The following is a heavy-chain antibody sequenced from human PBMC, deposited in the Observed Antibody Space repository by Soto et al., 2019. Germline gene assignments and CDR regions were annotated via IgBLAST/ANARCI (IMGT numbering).Heavy chain of an antibody. Sequence: PSETLSLTCTVSGGSISSDYWNWIRQPPGRGLEWLGYIYYSGSTNYNPSLKSRVTISVDTSKNQFSLKLSSVTAADTAVYYCARQSKDDFWSGYHFDYWGQGTLVTVSS. V-gene: IGHV4-59*08. CDR2: IYYSGST. CDR3: ARQSKDDFWSGYHFDY. CDR1: GGSISSDY. J-gene: IGHJ4*02. D-gene: IGHD3-3*01.